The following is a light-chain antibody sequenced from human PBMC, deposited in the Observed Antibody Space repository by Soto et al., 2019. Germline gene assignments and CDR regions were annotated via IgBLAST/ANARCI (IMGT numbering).Light chain of an antibody. CDR1: RSVSSS. J-gene: IGKJ4*01. CDR3: QQYNDWPPLT. Sequence: EIVMTQSPATLSVSPGERATLSCRASRSVSSSLAWYQQRPGQAPRLLIYGASTRATGVPARFSGSGFGTEFTLTITSPQSEDFAVYYCQQYNDWPPLTFGGGTKVEIK. V-gene: IGKV3-15*01. CDR2: GAS.